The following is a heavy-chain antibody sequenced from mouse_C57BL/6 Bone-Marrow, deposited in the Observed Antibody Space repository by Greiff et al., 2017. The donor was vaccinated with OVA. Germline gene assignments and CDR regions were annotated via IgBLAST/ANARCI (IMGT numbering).Heavy chain of an antibody. CDR2: IYPGSGST. V-gene: IGHV1-55*01. CDR1: GYTFTSYW. CDR3: AGGMVVDY. J-gene: IGHJ2*01. D-gene: IGHD1-1*02. Sequence: QVQLQQSGPELAKPGASVKIPCKASGYTFTSYWITWVKQRPGQGLEWIGDIYPGSGSTNYNEKFKSKATLTVDTSSSTAYMHLSSLTSEAAAVYYYAGGMVVDYWGQGTTVTVS.